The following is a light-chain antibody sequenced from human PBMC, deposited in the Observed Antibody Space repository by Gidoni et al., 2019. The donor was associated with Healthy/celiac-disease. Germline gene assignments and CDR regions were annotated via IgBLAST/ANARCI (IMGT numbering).Light chain of an antibody. CDR3: QAWDSSTAV. CDR1: KLGDKY. Sequence: SYELTQPPSVSVSPGQTASITGSGDKLGDKYACWYQQKPAQSPVLVIYQDSKRPSGIPERFSGSNSGNTATLTISGTQAMDEADYYCQAWDSSTAVFGGGTNLTVL. V-gene: IGLV3-1*01. J-gene: IGLJ2*01. CDR2: QDS.